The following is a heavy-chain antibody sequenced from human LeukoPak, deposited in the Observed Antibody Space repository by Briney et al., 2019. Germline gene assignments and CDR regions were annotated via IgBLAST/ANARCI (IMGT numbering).Heavy chain of an antibody. D-gene: IGHD2-2*01. CDR2: IYYSGST. V-gene: IGHV4-31*03. CDR1: GGSISSGGYY. J-gene: IGHJ6*02. Sequence: SQTLSLTCTVSGGSISSGGYYWSWIRQHPGKGLEWIGYIYYSGSTYYNPSLKSRVTISVDTSKNQFSLKLSSVTAADTAVYYCARAGPRPGYCRSTSCPDYYGMDVWGQGTMVTVSS. CDR3: ARAGPRPGYCRSTSCPDYYGMDV.